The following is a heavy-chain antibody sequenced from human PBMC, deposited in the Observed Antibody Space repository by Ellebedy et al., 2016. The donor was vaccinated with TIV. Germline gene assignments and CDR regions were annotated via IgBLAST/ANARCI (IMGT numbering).Heavy chain of an antibody. Sequence: GESLKIPCAASGFTFSDYSMPWVRQAPGKGLVWVPRISSDGTGTSYADPMQGRFTISRDNAKNTLYLQMNSLRAEDTAVYYCARVECNSISCPGAFDIWGQGTMVTVSS. CDR1: GFTFSDYS. CDR2: ISSDGTGT. D-gene: IGHD2-2*01. CDR3: ARVECNSISCPGAFDI. V-gene: IGHV3-74*01. J-gene: IGHJ3*02.